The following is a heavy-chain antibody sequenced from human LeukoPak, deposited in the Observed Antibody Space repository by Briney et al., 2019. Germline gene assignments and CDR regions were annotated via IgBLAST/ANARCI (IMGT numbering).Heavy chain of an antibody. J-gene: IGHJ6*03. CDR1: GGTFSSYA. CDR3: ARTAHEADYDFWSGHYYYYMDV. D-gene: IGHD3-3*01. CDR2: IIPIFGTA. Sequence: ASVKVSCKASGGTFSSYAISWVRQAPGQGLGWMGGIIPIFGTANYAQKFQGRVTITTDESTSTAYMELSSLRSEDTAVYYCARTAHEADYDFWSGHYYYYMDVWGKGTTVTVSS. V-gene: IGHV1-69*05.